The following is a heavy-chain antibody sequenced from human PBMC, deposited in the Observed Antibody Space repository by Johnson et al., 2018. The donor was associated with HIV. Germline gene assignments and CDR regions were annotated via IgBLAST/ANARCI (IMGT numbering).Heavy chain of an antibody. Sequence: VQVVESGGGLVQPGGSLRLSCAASGFTFSSYDMHWVRQATGKGLEWVSAIGTAGDTYYPGSVKGRFTIPRENAKNSLYLQMNSLRAGDTAVYYCAREVAGGYWGWSGAFDIWGQGTMVTVSS. V-gene: IGHV3-13*01. CDR1: GFTFSSYD. J-gene: IGHJ3*02. D-gene: IGHD3-3*01. CDR2: IGTAGDT. CDR3: AREVAGGYWGWSGAFDI.